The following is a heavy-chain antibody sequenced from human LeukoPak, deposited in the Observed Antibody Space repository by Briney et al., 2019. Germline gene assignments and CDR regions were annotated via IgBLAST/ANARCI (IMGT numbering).Heavy chain of an antibody. Sequence: SVKVSCKASGGTFSSYAISWVRQAPGQGLEWMGGIIPIFGTANYAQKFQGGVTITTDESTSTAYMELSSLRSEDTAVYYCARDSSIVGAPGYFDYWGQGTLVTVSS. CDR3: ARDSSIVGAPGYFDY. D-gene: IGHD1-26*01. CDR1: GGTFSSYA. V-gene: IGHV1-69*05. CDR2: IIPIFGTA. J-gene: IGHJ4*02.